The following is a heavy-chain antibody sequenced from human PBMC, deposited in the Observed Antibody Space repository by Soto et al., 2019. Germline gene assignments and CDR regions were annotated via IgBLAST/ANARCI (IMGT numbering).Heavy chain of an antibody. CDR3: AKAAAMPTIKHGMDV. CDR2: IGVSDSNT. CDR1: GVTFSSYG. J-gene: IGHJ6*02. D-gene: IGHD4-4*01. Sequence: GGSLRLSCAASGVTFSSYGMSWVRQAPGKGLEWVSVIGVSDSNTHYADSVKGRFTISRDNSKNTLYLQMNSLRAEDTAEYFCAKAAAMPTIKHGMDVWGRGTTVTVSS. V-gene: IGHV3-23*01.